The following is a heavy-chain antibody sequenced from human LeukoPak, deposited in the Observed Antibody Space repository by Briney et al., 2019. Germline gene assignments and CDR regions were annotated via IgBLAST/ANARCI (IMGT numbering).Heavy chain of an antibody. J-gene: IGHJ6*03. CDR2: INHSGST. V-gene: IGHV4-34*01. CDR1: GGSFSGCY. Sequence: SETLSLTCAVYGGSFSGCYWSWIRQPPGKGLEWIGDINHSGSTNYNPSLKSRVTISVDTSKNQFSLKLSSVTAADTAVYYCARSEAAGTYYYYYYYMDVWGKGTTVTISS. CDR3: ARSEAAGTYYYYYYYMDV. D-gene: IGHD6-13*01.